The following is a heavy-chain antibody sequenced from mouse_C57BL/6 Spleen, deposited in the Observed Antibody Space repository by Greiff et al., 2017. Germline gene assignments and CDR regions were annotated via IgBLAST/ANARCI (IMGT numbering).Heavy chain of an antibody. CDR2: IWGDGST. CDR3: AKGGDYDAGDWFAY. Sequence: VQLKESGPGLVAPSQSLSITCTVSGFSLTSYGVSWVRQPPGKGLEWLGVIWGDGSTNYHSALISRLSISKDNSKSQVFLKLNSLQTDDTATYYCAKGGDYDAGDWFAYWGQGTLVTVSA. V-gene: IGHV2-3*01. D-gene: IGHD2-4*01. J-gene: IGHJ3*01. CDR1: GFSLTSYG.